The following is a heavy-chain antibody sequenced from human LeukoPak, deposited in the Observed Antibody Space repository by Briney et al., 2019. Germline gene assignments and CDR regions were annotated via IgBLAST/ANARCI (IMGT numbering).Heavy chain of an antibody. J-gene: IGHJ6*04. CDR2: ISSSGSTI. CDR3: AELGITMIGGV. CDR1: GCTFSSYE. V-gene: IGHV3-48*03. Sequence: GGSLRLSCAASGCTFSSYEMNWVRQAPGKGLEWVSYISSSGSTIYYADSVKGRFTISRDNAKNSLYLQMNILRAEDTAVYYCAELGITMIGGVWGKGTTVTISS. D-gene: IGHD3-10*02.